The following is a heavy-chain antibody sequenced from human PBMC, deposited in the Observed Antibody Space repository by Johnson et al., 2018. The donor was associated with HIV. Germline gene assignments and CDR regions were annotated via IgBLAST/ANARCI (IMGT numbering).Heavy chain of an antibody. CDR2: ISYDGTYE. D-gene: IGHD6-6*01. CDR3: ATLKGPRLHIAARRPDAFDI. J-gene: IGHJ3*02. V-gene: IGHV3-30*03. CDR1: GFTFRSYA. Sequence: QVQLVESGGGVVQPGRSLRLSCAASGFTFRSYAMHWVRQAPGKGLEWVAVISYDGTYEFYADSVKGRFTISRDNSKSTLYLQMSSLRVEDTAVYYCATLKGPRLHIAARRPDAFDIWGQGTMVTVSS.